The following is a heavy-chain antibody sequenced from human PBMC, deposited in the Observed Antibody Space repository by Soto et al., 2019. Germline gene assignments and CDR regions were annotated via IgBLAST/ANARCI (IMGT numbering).Heavy chain of an antibody. CDR2: IYYSGST. CDR3: AVGPTYYYYGMDV. V-gene: IGHV4-39*01. Sequence: SETLSLTCTVSGGSISSSSYYWGWIRQPPGKGLEWIGSIYYSGSTYYNPSLKSRVTISVDTSKNQFSLRLSSVTAADTAVYYCAVGPTYYYYGMDVWGQGTTVTVSS. CDR1: GGSISSSSYY. J-gene: IGHJ6*02. D-gene: IGHD1-26*01.